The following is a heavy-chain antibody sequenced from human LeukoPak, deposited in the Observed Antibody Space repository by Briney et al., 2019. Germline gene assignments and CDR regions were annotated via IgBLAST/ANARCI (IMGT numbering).Heavy chain of an antibody. Sequence: PVGSLRLSCAPSGFTFSSYSMNCVRQAPGGGLEWVSSISSRRSYIYYAESVKGRFTIYRDNAKNSLYLQMNSLRAEDTAVYYCARGYYYDFWSGLFGGDAFDIWGQGTMVTVSS. CDR3: ARGYYYDFWSGLFGGDAFDI. CDR2: ISSRRSYI. CDR1: GFTFSSYS. D-gene: IGHD3-3*01. J-gene: IGHJ3*02. V-gene: IGHV3-21*01.